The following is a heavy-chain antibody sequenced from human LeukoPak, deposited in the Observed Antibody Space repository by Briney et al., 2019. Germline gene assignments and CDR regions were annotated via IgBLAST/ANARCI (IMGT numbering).Heavy chain of an antibody. CDR3: AKDGEVATVTYSAYYFDY. V-gene: IGHV3-23*01. J-gene: IGHJ4*02. CDR2: ISGSGGST. CDR1: GFTFSSYA. D-gene: IGHD4-17*01. Sequence: GGSLRLSCAASGFTFSSYAMSWVRQAPGKGLEWVSAISGSGGSTYYADSVKGRFTISRDNSKNTLYLQMNSLRAEDTAVYYCAKDGEVATVTYSAYYFDYWGQGTLVTVSS.